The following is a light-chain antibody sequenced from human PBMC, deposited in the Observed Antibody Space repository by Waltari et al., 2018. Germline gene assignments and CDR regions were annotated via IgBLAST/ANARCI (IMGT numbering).Light chain of an antibody. Sequence: DIVMTQSPDSLAVSLGERAIINCKSSQSVLYSANNRNYLAWYPQKPGQPPKLLIFWASTRESGVPDRFSGSGSGTDFTLTISSLQAEDVAVYYCQQYYSPFTFGPGTKVDIK. CDR2: WAS. J-gene: IGKJ3*01. V-gene: IGKV4-1*01. CDR1: QSVLYSANNRNY. CDR3: QQYYSPFT.